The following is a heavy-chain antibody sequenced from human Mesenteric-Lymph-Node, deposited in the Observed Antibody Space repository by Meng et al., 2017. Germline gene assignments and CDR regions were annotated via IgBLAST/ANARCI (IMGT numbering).Heavy chain of an antibody. V-gene: IGHV3-23*01. J-gene: IGHJ6*02. CDR2: ISGSGGST. Sequence: GESLKISCAASGFTFSSYAMSWVRQAPGKGLEWVSAISGSGGSTYYADSVKGRFTISRDNAKNSLYLQMNSLRAEDTAVYYCARDIYSSSLEGMDVWGQGTTVTVS. D-gene: IGHD6-13*01. CDR3: ARDIYSSSLEGMDV. CDR1: GFTFSSYA.